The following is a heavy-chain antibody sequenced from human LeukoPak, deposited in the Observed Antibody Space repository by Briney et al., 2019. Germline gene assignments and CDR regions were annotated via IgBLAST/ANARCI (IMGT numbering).Heavy chain of an antibody. CDR1: GFTFGSYT. D-gene: IGHD7-27*01. CDR2: ITTSDGNT. J-gene: IGHJ4*02. CDR3: AKDGGLWVSAHWGDS. V-gene: IGHV3-23*01. Sequence: GVSLRLSCAASGFTFGSYTMSWVRQAPGKGLEWVSTITTSDGNTYYADSVKGRFTVSRDNSKTTLFLQMNSLRAEDMAVYYCAKDGGLWVSAHWGDSWGRGTLVTVSS.